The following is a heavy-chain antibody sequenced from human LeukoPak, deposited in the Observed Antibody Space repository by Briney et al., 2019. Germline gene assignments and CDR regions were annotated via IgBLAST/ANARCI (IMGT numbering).Heavy chain of an antibody. CDR3: ARDETTVGIKYYFDY. D-gene: IGHD4-11*01. CDR1: GFTLSSYE. Sequence: PGGSLRLSCTVSGFTLSSYEMSWISQAPGKGLEWVSSIDYSGGSSYYADSVKGRFTISRDNAKNSLYLQMNSLRAEDTAVYYCARDETTVGIKYYFDYWGQGTLVTVSS. CDR2: IDYSGGSS. V-gene: IGHV3-48*03. J-gene: IGHJ4*02.